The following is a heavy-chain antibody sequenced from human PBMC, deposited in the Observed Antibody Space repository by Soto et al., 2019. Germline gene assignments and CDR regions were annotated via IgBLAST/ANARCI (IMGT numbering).Heavy chain of an antibody. CDR1: GDTFSSYA. V-gene: IGHV1-69*13. CDR2: IIPIFGTA. D-gene: IGHD5-12*01. Sequence: SVKVSCKASGDTFSSYAISWVRQAPGQGLEWMGGIIPIFGTANYAQKFQGRVTITADESTSTAYMELSSLRSEDTAVYYCARDRPIVATIDYYYYGMDVWGQGTTVTVSS. CDR3: ARDRPIVATIDYYYYGMDV. J-gene: IGHJ6*02.